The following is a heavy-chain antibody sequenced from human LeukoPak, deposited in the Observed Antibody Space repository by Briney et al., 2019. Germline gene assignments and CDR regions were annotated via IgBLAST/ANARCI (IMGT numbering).Heavy chain of an antibody. CDR3: ASANSSSWPHEYDY. CDR1: GFTDSSYY. V-gene: IGHV3-53*01. D-gene: IGHD6-13*01. CDR2: IYSGGST. J-gene: IGHJ4*02. Sequence: GGSLSLSCAASGFTDSSYYMRCVRQAPGKGLEWVSVIYSGGSTYYAYSVKGRFTICRDNSKNTLYLQMNSLRAEDTAVYYCASANSSSWPHEYDYWGQGTLVTVSS.